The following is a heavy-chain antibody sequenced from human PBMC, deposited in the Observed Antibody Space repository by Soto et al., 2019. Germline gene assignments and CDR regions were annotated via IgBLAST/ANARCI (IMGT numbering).Heavy chain of an antibody. CDR2: ISGSGGST. V-gene: IGHV3-23*01. J-gene: IGHJ4*02. CDR3: AKGTDGVAGPFDY. CDR1: GFTFSSYA. D-gene: IGHD6-19*01. Sequence: PGGSLRLSCAASGFTFSSYAMSWVRQAPGKGLEWVSAISGSGGSTYYADSVKGRFTISSDNSKNTLYLHMNSLRAEDTAVYYCAKGTDGVAGPFDYWGQGTLVTVSS.